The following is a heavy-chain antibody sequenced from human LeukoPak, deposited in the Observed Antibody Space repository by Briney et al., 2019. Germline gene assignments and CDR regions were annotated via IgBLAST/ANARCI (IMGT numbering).Heavy chain of an antibody. J-gene: IGHJ6*02. D-gene: IGHD7-27*01. CDR2: ISYDGSNK. CDR3: ARESLSGAAPYYYYGMDV. V-gene: IGHV3-30-3*01. CDR1: GFTFSSYA. Sequence: GGSLRLSCAASGFTFSSYAMHWVRQAPGKGLEWVAVISYDGSNKYYADSVKGRFTISRDNSKNTLYLQMNSLRAEDMAVYYCARESLSGAAPYYYYGMDVWGQGTTVTVSS.